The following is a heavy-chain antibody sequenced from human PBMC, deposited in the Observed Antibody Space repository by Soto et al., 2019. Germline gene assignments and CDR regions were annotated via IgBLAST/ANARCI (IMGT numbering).Heavy chain of an antibody. CDR2: ISSSSSHI. J-gene: IGHJ4*02. CDR1: GFTFSSYS. CDR3: ASHPRDSSGYWYYFDY. Sequence: EVQLVESGGGLVKPGGSLRLSCAASGFTFSSYSMNWVRQAPGKGLEWVSSISSSSSHIYYADSVKGRFTISRDNAKNSLYLQMNSLRAEDTAVYYCASHPRDSSGYWYYFDYWGQGTLVTVSS. D-gene: IGHD3-22*01. V-gene: IGHV3-21*01.